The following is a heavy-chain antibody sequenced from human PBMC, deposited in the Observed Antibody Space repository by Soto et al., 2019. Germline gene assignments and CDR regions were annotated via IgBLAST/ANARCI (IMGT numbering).Heavy chain of an antibody. CDR1: GFTFSSYG. D-gene: IGHD6-13*01. CDR2: IWYDGSNK. Sequence: QVQLVESGGGVVQPGRSLRLSCAASGFTFSSYGMHWVRQAPGKGLEWVAVIWYDGSNKYYADSVKGRFTISRDNSKNTLYLQMNSLRAEDTAVYYCARDIAAAATAYWGQGTLVTVSS. CDR3: ARDIAAAATAY. J-gene: IGHJ4*02. V-gene: IGHV3-33*01.